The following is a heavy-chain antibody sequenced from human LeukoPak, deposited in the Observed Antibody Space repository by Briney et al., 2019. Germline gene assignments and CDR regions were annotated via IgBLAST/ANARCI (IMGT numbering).Heavy chain of an antibody. CDR2: ISYDGSNK. CDR1: GFTFSSYA. CDR3: ARELVYAGGPGDY. Sequence: GGSLRLSCAASGFTFSSYAMHWVRQAPGKGMEWVAVISYDGSNKYYADSVKGRFTISRDNSKNTLYLQMNSLRAEDTAVYYCARELVYAGGPGDYWGQGSQVTVSS. J-gene: IGHJ4*02. V-gene: IGHV3-30-3*01. D-gene: IGHD2-8*01.